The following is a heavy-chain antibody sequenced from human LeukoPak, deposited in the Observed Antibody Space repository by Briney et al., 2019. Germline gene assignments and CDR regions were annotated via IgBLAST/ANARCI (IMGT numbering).Heavy chain of an antibody. V-gene: IGHV3-7*01. J-gene: IGHJ6*02. D-gene: IGHD6-19*01. CDR3: ARGLSSGWYDYYGMDV. Sequence: PGGSLRLSCAASGFTFSSYWMSWVRQAPGKGLEWVANIKQDGSEKYYVDSVKGRFTISRDNAKNSLYLQMNSLRAEDMAVYYCARGLSSGWYDYYGMDVWGQGTTDTVSS. CDR2: IKQDGSEK. CDR1: GFTFSSYW.